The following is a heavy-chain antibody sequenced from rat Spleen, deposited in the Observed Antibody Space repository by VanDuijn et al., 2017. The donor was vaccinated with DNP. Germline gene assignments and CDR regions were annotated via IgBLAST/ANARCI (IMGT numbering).Heavy chain of an antibody. CDR1: GFTFSNYH. CDR3: ARWEGDYFDY. CDR2: ISYHGGHT. V-gene: IGHV5-22*01. J-gene: IGHJ2*01. Sequence: EVQLVESGGGLVQPGRSLKLSCAASGFTFSNYHMAWVRQAPTEGLECVAYISYHGGHTYYGDSVKGRFTISRDNTKSNLYLQMSSLTSEYMATYYCARWEGDYFDYWGQGVVVTVSS. D-gene: IGHD1-11*01.